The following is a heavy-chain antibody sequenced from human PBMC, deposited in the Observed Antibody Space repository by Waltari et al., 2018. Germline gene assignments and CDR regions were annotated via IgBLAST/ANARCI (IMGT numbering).Heavy chain of an antibody. V-gene: IGHV3-74*01. CDR3: VRDFGGNFDY. CDR2: INIEGTVR. J-gene: IGHJ4*02. Sequence: EVQLVESGGGLLQPGGSLRLSCAASGFTLKNYWMHWVRQVPGKGLVWVSRINIEGTVRSYAYSVKGRSTISRDIAKNTLYLQLYSLRGEDTAIYYCVRDFGGNFDYWGQGTLVTVSS. CDR1: GFTLKNYW. D-gene: IGHD2-15*01.